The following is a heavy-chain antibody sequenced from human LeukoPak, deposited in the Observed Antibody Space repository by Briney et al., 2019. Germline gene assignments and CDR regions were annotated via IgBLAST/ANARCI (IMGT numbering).Heavy chain of an antibody. CDR2: INHSGST. CDR1: GGSLSGYY. D-gene: IGHD3-3*01. CDR3: ARRFWKGNFDY. V-gene: IGHV4-34*01. Sequence: SETLSLTCAVYGGSLSGYYWSWIRQPPGKGLEWIGEINHSGSTNYNPSLKSRVTISVDTSKNQFSLKLSSVTAADTAVYYCARRFWKGNFDYWGQGTLVTVSS. J-gene: IGHJ4*02.